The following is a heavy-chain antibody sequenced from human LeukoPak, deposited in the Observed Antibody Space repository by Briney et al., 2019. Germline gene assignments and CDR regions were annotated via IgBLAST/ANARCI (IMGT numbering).Heavy chain of an antibody. CDR3: ARESGSVPAGY. CDR1: GYTFISYP. Sequence: ASGKVSCKASGYTFISYPISWVRQAPGQGLEWMGWISAYNDNINYALKLQGRITMTTDTSTSTVYMELRSLRSDDTAIYYCARESGSVPAGYWGQGTLVAVSS. J-gene: IGHJ4*02. D-gene: IGHD3-10*01. V-gene: IGHV1-18*01. CDR2: ISAYNDNI.